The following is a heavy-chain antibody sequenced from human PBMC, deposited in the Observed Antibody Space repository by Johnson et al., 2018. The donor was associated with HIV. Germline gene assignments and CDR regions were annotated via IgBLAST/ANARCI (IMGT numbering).Heavy chain of an antibody. CDR3: AKYVGNYWPDSFDI. J-gene: IGHJ3*02. CDR1: GFTFSSYG. D-gene: IGHD3-22*01. CDR2: IRYDGSNE. Sequence: QVQLVESGGGVVQPGGSLRLSCAASGFTFSSYGMHWVRQAPGKGLEWVACIRYDGSNEYYADSVQGRFTISRDRSENTLYMQMNSLRDEDTAVYYCAKYVGNYWPDSFDIWGQGTMVTVSS. V-gene: IGHV3-30*02.